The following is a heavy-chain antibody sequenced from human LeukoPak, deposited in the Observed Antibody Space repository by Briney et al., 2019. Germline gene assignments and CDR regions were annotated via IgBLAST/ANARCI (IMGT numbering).Heavy chain of an antibody. CDR1: GYTFSDYS. CDR2: IGIDSGNS. CDR3: ARDYKYAFDN. J-gene: IGHJ4*02. Sequence: GGSLRLSYAASGYTFSDYSMNWVRQAPGKGLEWISYIGIDSGNSNYADSVKGRFTISGDKAKNSLYLQMNSLRVEDTAVYYCARDYKYAFDNWGQGTLVTVSS. V-gene: IGHV3-48*01. D-gene: IGHD5-24*01.